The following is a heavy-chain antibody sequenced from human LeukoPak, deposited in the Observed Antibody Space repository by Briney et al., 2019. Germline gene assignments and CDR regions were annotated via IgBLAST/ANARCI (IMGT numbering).Heavy chain of an antibody. CDR1: GFTFSSYS. CDR2: ISSSSSYI. V-gene: IGHV3-21*01. Sequence: GGSLRLSCAASGFTFSSYSMNWVRQAPGKGLEWVSSISSSSSYIYYADSVKGRFTISRDNAKNSLYLQMNSLRAEDTAVYYCARSGMDSSGYNYFDYWGQGTLVTVSS. CDR3: ARSGMDSSGYNYFDY. J-gene: IGHJ4*02. D-gene: IGHD3-22*01.